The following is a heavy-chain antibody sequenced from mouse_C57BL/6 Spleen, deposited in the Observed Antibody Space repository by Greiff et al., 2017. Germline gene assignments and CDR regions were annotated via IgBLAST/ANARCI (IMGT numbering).Heavy chain of an antibody. Sequence: VQLQQSGAELVRPGASVKLSCTASGFNIKDDYMHWVKQRPEQGLEWIGWIDPENGDTEYASKFQGKATITADTSSNTAYLQLSSLTSEDTAVYYCTTADYYGSSYERVYYFDYWGQGTTLTVSS. V-gene: IGHV14-4*01. CDR3: TTADYYGSSYERVYYFDY. CDR2: IDPENGDT. J-gene: IGHJ2*01. CDR1: GFNIKDDY. D-gene: IGHD1-1*01.